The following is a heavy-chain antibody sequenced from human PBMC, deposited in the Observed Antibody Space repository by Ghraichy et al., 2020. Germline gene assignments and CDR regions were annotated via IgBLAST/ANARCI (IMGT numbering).Heavy chain of an antibody. CDR3: ARDRLGGSLDV. Sequence: GGSLRLSCAASGFTFSSYAMNWVRQAPGKGLEWVSFISSSSIIYHADSVKGRFTISRDNAKNSLYLQMNSLRDEDTAVYYCARDRLGGSLDVWGQGTTVTVSS. CDR2: ISSSSII. D-gene: IGHD3-16*01. CDR1: GFTFSSYA. J-gene: IGHJ6*02. V-gene: IGHV3-48*02.